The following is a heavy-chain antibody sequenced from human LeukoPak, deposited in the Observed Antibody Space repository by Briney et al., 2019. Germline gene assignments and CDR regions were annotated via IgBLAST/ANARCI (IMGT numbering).Heavy chain of an antibody. CDR1: GGSISSSNW. D-gene: IGHD6-13*01. J-gene: IGHJ5*02. CDR2: IYHSGST. Sequence: SGTLSLTCAVSGGSISSSNWWSWVRQPPGKGLEWIGEIYHSGSTNYNPSLKSRVTISVDKSKNQFSLKLSSVTAADTAVYYRAREPLSSSWSTRDWFDPWGQGTLVTVSS. V-gene: IGHV4-4*02. CDR3: AREPLSSSWSTRDWFDP.